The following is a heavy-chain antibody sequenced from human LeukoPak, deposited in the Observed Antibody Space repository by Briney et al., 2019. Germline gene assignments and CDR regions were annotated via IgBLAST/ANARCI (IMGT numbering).Heavy chain of an antibody. CDR2: IYYSGST. V-gene: IGHV4-31*03. Sequence: SETLSLTCTVSGGSISSGGYYWSWIRQHPGKGLEWIGYIYYSGSTYYNPSLKSRVTISVDKSKNQFSLKLSSVTAADTAVYYCARALSRGLLWFGEELDYWGQGTLVTVSS. J-gene: IGHJ4*02. CDR1: GGSISSGGYY. D-gene: IGHD3-10*01. CDR3: ARALSRGLLWFGEELDY.